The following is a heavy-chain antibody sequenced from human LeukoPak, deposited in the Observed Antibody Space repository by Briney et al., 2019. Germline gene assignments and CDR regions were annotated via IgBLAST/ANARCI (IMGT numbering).Heavy chain of an antibody. CDR3: ARDLRFSYDY. CDR1: GFTFSSYN. V-gene: IGHV3-48*04. D-gene: IGHD3-10*01. CDR2: ISTSSSTI. J-gene: IGHJ4*02. Sequence: GGSLRLSCAASGFTFSSYNMNWVHQAPGKGLEWVSYISTSSSTIYYADSVKGRFTISRDNANNSLYLQMNSLRADDTAVYYCARDLRFSYDYWGQGTLVTVSS.